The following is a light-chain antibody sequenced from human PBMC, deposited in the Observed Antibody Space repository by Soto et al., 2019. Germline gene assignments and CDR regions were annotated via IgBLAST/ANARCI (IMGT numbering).Light chain of an antibody. V-gene: IGKV1-27*01. CDR3: KKNSSVPV. J-gene: IGKJ3*01. CDR2: AAT. Sequence: DIQMTQSPPSLSASVGDRVTITCRASQGIRTFVAWYQQKPGKAPKLLIYAATTLQSGVPSRFSGSGSGTDFTLTINSLQPEDVETYSGKKNSSVPVLGPGTKVQIK. CDR1: QGIRTF.